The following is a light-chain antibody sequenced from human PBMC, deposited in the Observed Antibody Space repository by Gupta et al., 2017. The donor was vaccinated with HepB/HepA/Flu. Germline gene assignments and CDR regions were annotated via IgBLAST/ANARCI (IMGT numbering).Light chain of an antibody. CDR1: NRG. J-gene: IGLJ1*01. Sequence: QAGLTQPPSVSKGLRQAATLTCTGDNRGVAWLQKHQAHPHKGLVCMNNSRPSGISERCSTSPSGNNASPPTSGLPPDDEADDYCSKSDSSIRGYVFGTGTKLTVL. CDR3: SKSDSSIRGYV. V-gene: IGLV10-54*02. CDR2: MNN.